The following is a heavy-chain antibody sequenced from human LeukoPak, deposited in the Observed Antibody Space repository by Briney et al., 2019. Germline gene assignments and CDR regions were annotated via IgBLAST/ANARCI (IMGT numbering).Heavy chain of an antibody. CDR3: ARGAGYSREVNYYHYMDV. CDR2: IHYSGST. Sequence: TSETLSLTCTVSGGSISSSSYYWGWIRQPPGKGLEWIGSIHYSGSTYYNPSLKSRVTISVDTSKNQFSLKLTSVTAADTAVYYCARGAGYSREVNYYHYMDVWGKGTTVTVSS. V-gene: IGHV4-39*07. CDR1: GGSISSSSYY. D-gene: IGHD5-12*01. J-gene: IGHJ6*03.